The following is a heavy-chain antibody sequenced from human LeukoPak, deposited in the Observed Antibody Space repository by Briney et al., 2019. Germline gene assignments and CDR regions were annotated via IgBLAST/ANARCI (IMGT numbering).Heavy chain of an antibody. CDR2: ISGSGDST. D-gene: IGHD2-2*01. V-gene: IGHV3-23*01. J-gene: IGHJ4*02. Sequence: PGGSLRLSRAASGFSLSSYAMSWVRQAPGKGLEWVSVISGSGDSTDYADSVKGRFTISRDNSKNTLYVQINSLRAEDTAVYYCAKGGRYCVSTTCYCSHWGQGTLVTVSS. CDR1: GFSLSSYA. CDR3: AKGGRYCVSTTCYCSH.